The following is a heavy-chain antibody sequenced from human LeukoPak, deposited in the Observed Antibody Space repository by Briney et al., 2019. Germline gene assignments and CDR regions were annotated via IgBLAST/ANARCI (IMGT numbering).Heavy chain of an antibody. CDR1: GFTFSSYD. J-gene: IGHJ4*02. CDR2: IGTAGDT. CDR3: AREYSGSYYEGYYFDY. D-gene: IGHD1-26*01. V-gene: IGHV3-13*01. Sequence: GGSLRLSCAASGFTFSSYDMHWVRQATGKGLEWVSAIGTAGDTYYPGSVKGRFTISRDNAKNSLYPQMNSLRAEDTAVYYCAREYSGSYYEGYYFDYWGQGTLVTVSS.